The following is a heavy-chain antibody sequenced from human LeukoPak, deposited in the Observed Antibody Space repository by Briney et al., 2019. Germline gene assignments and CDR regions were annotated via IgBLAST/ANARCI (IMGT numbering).Heavy chain of an antibody. CDR2: INQDGSEK. Sequence: GVSLRLSCAASGFTFSTYWMSWVRQSPGKGLEGVANINQDGSEKNYVDSVKGRFTILRDNAKISLSLQMNSLGAEDTAVYYCARRTVVAREDYWGQGTLVTVSS. J-gene: IGHJ4*02. CDR3: ARRTVVAREDY. D-gene: IGHD4-23*01. CDR1: GFTFSTYW. V-gene: IGHV3-7*01.